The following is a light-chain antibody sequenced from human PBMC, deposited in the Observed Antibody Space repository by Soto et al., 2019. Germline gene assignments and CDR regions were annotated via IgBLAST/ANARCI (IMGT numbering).Light chain of an antibody. CDR1: QGISSY. V-gene: IGKV1-9*01. CDR3: QQLNSYLLS. Sequence: DIQLTQSPSFLSASVGDRVTITCRASQGISSYLAWYQQKPGKAPKLLIYAASTLQSGDPSRFSGSGSGTEFTLTISSLQPEDFATYYCQQLNSYLLSFGGGTKVEIK. J-gene: IGKJ4*01. CDR2: AAS.